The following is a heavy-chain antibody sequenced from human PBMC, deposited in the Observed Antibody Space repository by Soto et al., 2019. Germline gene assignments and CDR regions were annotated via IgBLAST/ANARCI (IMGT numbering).Heavy chain of an antibody. CDR1: GFTFSRYT. CDR3: ASSKGPLDH. Sequence: GSLRLSCVASGFTFSRYTMNWVRQAPGKGLQWVSYITGSSDIVYYPDSVKGRFTISRDNAKNSLYLQMSSLRAEDTAVYYCASSKGPLDHWGQGTLVTVSS. CDR2: ITGSSDIV. D-gene: IGHD3-3*02. V-gene: IGHV3-48*01. J-gene: IGHJ4*02.